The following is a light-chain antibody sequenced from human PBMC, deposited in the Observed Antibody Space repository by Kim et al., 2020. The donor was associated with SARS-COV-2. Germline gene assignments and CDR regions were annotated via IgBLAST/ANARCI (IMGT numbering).Light chain of an antibody. V-gene: IGLV1-44*01. J-gene: IGLJ2*01. CDR2: DNS. CDR1: SSNIGRNV. CDR3: ATWDDSLNGHVV. Sequence: QSVLTQPPSASGTPGQRVTISCSGSSSNIGRNVVNWYQQLPGTAPKLLIYDNSQRPSGVPDRFSGSKSGTSASLAISGLQSEDEAGYFCATWDDSLNGHVVFGGGTKLTVL.